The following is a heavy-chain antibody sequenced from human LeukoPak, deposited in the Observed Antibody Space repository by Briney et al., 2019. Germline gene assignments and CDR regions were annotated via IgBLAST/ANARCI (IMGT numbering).Heavy chain of an antibody. CDR3: ASSPSYYNVGFIY. CDR2: IYYSGST. CDR1: GGSISSGSYY. Sequence: PSETLSLTCTVSGGSISSGSYYWSWIRQPPGKGLEWIGYIYYSGSTNYNPSLKSRVTISVDTSKNQFSLKLSSVTAADTAVYYCASSPSYYNVGFIYWGQGTLVTVSS. J-gene: IGHJ4*02. D-gene: IGHD3-10*01. V-gene: IGHV4-61*01.